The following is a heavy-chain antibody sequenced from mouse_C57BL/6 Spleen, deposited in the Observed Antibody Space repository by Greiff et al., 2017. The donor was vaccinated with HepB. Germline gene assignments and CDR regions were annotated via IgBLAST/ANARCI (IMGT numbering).Heavy chain of an antibody. CDR1: GFTFTSYA. Sequence: DVHLVESGAGLVKPGASLKLSCAASGFTFTSYAMSWVRQTPEQRLEWVAYISSGGDYIYYADTVKGRYTISRDNAKNTLYLQMSSLKSEDTAMYYCTREARQGRGNALGCWGQGATVT. D-gene: IGHD3-2*01. J-gene: IGHJ4*01. V-gene: IGHV5-9-1*02. CDR2: ISSGGDYI. CDR3: TREARQGRGNALGC.